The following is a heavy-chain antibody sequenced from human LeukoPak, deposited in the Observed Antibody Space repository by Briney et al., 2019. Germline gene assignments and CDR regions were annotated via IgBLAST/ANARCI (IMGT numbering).Heavy chain of an antibody. V-gene: IGHV1-69*04. D-gene: IGHD3-22*01. CDR2: IIPILGIA. CDR1: GGTFSSYA. Sequence: ASVKVSCKASGGTFSSYAISWVRQAPGQGLEWMGRIIPILGIANYAQKFQGRVTITADKSTSTAYMELSSLRSEDTAVYYCARRVGYYDSSGDGWWFDPWGQGTLVTVSS. J-gene: IGHJ5*02. CDR3: ARRVGYYDSSGDGWWFDP.